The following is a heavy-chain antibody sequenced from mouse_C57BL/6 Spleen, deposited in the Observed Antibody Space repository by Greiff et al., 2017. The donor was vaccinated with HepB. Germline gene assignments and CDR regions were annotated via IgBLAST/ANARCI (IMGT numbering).Heavy chain of an antibody. V-gene: IGHV3-6*01. CDR1: GYSITSGYY. J-gene: IGHJ2*01. CDR2: ISYDGSN. D-gene: IGHD1-1*01. Sequence: EVKLQESGPGLVKPSQSLSLTCSVTGYSITSGYYWNWIRQFPGNKLEWMGYISYDGSNNYNPSLKNRISITRDTSKNQFFLKLNSVTTEDTATYYCARVSNSFDYWGQGTTLTVSS. CDR3: ARVSNSFDY.